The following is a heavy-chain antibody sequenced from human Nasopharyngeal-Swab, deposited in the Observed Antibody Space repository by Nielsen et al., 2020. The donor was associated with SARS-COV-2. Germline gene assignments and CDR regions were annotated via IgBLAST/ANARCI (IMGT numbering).Heavy chain of an antibody. D-gene: IGHD3-3*01. V-gene: IGHV2-26*01. Sequence: SGPTLLKPTATLTLTCTVSGFSLSNARMGVSWIRQPPGKALEWLAHIFSNDEKSYSTSLKSRLTISKDTSKSQVVLTMTNMDPVDTATYYCARSFWSGYVYYYSYMDVWGKGTTVTVSS. J-gene: IGHJ6*03. CDR1: GFSLSNARMG. CDR2: IFSNDEK. CDR3: ARSFWSGYVYYYSYMDV.